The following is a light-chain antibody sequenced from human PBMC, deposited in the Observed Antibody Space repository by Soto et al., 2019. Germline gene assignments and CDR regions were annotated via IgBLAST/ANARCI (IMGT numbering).Light chain of an antibody. J-gene: IGKJ4*01. CDR2: AAS. CDR3: QQSYTAPLT. CDR1: QSISTY. V-gene: IGKV1-39*01. Sequence: DVQMTPFPSSLSASVGDRGTIPFRASQSISTYLNWYQQKPGKAPNLLIFAASTLQSGVPSRFSGSGSGTDFTLTIRSLQPEDFATYYCQQSYTAPLTFGGGTKVDIK.